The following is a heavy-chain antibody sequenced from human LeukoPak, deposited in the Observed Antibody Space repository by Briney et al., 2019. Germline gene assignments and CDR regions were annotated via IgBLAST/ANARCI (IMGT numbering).Heavy chain of an antibody. CDR2: ISSSSTYI. D-gene: IGHD2-8*02. J-gene: IGHJ6*03. CDR3: ARVSTTGYDYHMDV. V-gene: IGHV3-21*01. CDR1: GFTFSTYS. Sequence: GGSLRLSCTVSGFTFSTYSIIWVRQAPGKGLEWVSSISSSSTYIYYGDSVKGRFTISRDNAKNSSYLQMSSLRAEDTAVYYCARVSTTGYDYHMDVWGKGTAVTISS.